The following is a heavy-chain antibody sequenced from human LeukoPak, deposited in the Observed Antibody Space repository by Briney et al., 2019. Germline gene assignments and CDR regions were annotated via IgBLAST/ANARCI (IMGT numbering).Heavy chain of an antibody. CDR1: GYTFTSYY. CDR3: AVRYGSGSYYGSSGVLDY. J-gene: IGHJ4*02. V-gene: IGHV1-46*01. D-gene: IGHD3-10*01. CDR2: INPSGGST. Sequence: ASVKVSCKASGYTFTSYYMHWVRQAPGQGLEWMGIINPSGGSTSYAQNFQGRGTMTRDTSTSTVYMELSSLRSEDTAVYSCAVRYGSGSYYGSSGVLDYWGQGTLVTVSS.